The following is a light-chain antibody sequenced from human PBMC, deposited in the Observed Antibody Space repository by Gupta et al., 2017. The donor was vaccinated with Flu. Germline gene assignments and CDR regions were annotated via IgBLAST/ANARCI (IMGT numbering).Light chain of an antibody. CDR1: QSLVYSDGNTY. CDR3: MQGSRWLWA. Sequence: DAVMTQSPLSLPVTLGQPASFSCRSSQSLVYSDGNTYLHWFQQRPGQSPRRLIYQVSHRESWVPDRFSGSGSGTDFTQKISRVEAEDVCVYDCMQGSRWLWACGQGTKVEIK. CDR2: QVS. J-gene: IGKJ1*01. V-gene: IGKV2-30*01.